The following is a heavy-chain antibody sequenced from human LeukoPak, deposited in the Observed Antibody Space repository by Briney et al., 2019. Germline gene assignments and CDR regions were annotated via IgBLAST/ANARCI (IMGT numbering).Heavy chain of an antibody. CDR1: GYTFTSYY. V-gene: IGHV1-46*01. D-gene: IGHD4-17*01. CDR2: INPSGGST. J-gene: IGHJ6*03. Sequence: ASVKVSCKASGYTFTSYYMHWVRQAPGQGLEWMGIINPSGGSTSYAQKFQGRVTMTRDMSTSTVYMELSSLRSEDTAVYYCARAPAPHDYGDSPNYYYYYMDVWGKGTTVTVSS. CDR3: ARAPAPHDYGDSPNYYYYYMDV.